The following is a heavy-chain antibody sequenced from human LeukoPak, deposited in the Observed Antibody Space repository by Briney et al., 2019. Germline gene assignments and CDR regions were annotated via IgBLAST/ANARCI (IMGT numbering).Heavy chain of an antibody. V-gene: IGHV1-24*01. Sequence: EASVKVSCKVSEYTLTELSMHWVRQAPGKGLEWMGGFYPEDGETIYAQKFQGRVTITEDTSTDTAYMELSSLRSEDTAVYYCATDRLSRLRTIPLRDAFDIWGQGTMVTVSS. CDR2: FYPEDGET. D-gene: IGHD3-16*01. J-gene: IGHJ3*02. CDR3: ATDRLSRLRTIPLRDAFDI. CDR1: EYTLTELS.